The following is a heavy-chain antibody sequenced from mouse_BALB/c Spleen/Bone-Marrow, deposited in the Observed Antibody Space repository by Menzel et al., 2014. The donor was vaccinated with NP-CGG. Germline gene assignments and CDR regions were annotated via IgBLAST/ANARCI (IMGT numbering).Heavy chain of an antibody. V-gene: IGHV5-17*02. CDR1: GFTFSSSA. CDR2: ISGGSNII. J-gene: IGHJ2*01. CDR3: GRGDY. Sequence: EVQLVESGGGLVQPGGSRKLSCAASGFTFSSSAMHWIRQAPEKGLEWVAFISGGSNIIHYADTVKGRFTISRDNPKNSLFLQITSLRSEDTAMYYCGRGDYWGQGTTLTVSS.